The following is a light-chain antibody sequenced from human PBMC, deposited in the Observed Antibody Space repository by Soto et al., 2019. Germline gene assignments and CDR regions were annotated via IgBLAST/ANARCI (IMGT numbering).Light chain of an antibody. Sequence: QSVLTQPASVSGSPGQSITISCTGTSSDVGGYNYVSWYQHHPGKAPKLIIYDVTNRPSGVSNPFSGSKSGNTASLTISGLQPEDEADYYCSSYTTSNTYVFGTGTKVT. CDR1: SSDVGGYNY. CDR2: DVT. J-gene: IGLJ1*01. V-gene: IGLV2-14*03. CDR3: SSYTTSNTYV.